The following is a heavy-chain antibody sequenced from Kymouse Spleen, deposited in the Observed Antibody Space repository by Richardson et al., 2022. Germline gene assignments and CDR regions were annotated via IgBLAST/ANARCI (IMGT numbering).Heavy chain of an antibody. J-gene: IGHJ6*02. CDR2: ISWNSGSI. D-gene: IGHD3-16*02. Sequence: EVQLVESGGGLVQPGRSLRLSCAASGFTFDDYAMHWVRQAPGKGLEWVSGISWNSGSIGYADSVKGRFTISRDNAKNSLYLQMNSLRAEDTALYYCAKDMGVWGSYRQYYYYYYGMDVWGQGTTVTVSS. CDR1: GFTFDDYA. V-gene: IGHV3-9*01. CDR3: AKDMGVWGSYRQYYYYYYGMDV.